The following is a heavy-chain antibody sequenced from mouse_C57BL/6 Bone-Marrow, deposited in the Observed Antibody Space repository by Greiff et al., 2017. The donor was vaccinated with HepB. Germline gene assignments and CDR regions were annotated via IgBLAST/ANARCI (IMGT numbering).Heavy chain of an antibody. D-gene: IGHD2-5*01. Sequence: QVQLQQPGAELVKPVASVKLSCKASGYTFTSYWMHWVKQRPGQGLEWIGMIHPNSGSTNYNEKSKSKATLTVDKSSSTAYMQLSSLTSEDSAVYYCARGDYSNYDYFDYWGQGTTLTVSS. CDR3: ARGDYSNYDYFDY. CDR1: GYTFTSYW. V-gene: IGHV1-64*01. J-gene: IGHJ2*01. CDR2: IHPNSGST.